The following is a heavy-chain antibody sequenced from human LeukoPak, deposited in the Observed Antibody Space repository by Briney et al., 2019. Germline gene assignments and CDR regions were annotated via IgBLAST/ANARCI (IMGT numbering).Heavy chain of an antibody. CDR3: ARGGSYGAYLDY. CDR1: GASITNYY. CDR2: IYYSGNT. J-gene: IGHJ4*02. D-gene: IGHD1-26*01. V-gene: IGHV4-59*01. Sequence: SETLSLTCSVSGASITNYYWSWIRRAPGKGLEWIGYIYYSGNTNTYNPSLKSRATISLYTSRKYFSLELRSVTAADTAVYYCARGGSYGAYLDYWGQGALVIVSS.